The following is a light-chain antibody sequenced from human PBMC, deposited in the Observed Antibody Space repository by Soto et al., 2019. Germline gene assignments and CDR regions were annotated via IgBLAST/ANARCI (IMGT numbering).Light chain of an antibody. Sequence: EIVMTQSPASLSVSPGERATLSFRASQSVSSNLAWYQQKPGQAPRLLIYGASTRATGIPARFSGSGSGTEFTLTISSLQSEDFAVYYCQQYNNWPRTLGQGTKVDIK. CDR3: QQYNNWPRT. V-gene: IGKV3-15*01. J-gene: IGKJ1*01. CDR2: GAS. CDR1: QSVSSN.